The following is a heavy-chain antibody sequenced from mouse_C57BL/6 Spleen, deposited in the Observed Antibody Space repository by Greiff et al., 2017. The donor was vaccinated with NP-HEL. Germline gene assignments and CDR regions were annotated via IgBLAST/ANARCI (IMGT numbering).Heavy chain of an antibody. CDR1: GISITTGNYR. CDR2: IYYSGTI. Sequence: EVKVEESGPGLVKPSQTVFLTCTVTGISITTGNYRWSWLRQFTGNKLEWIGYIYYSGTITYNPSLTSRTTSTRDTPKNLFFLEMNSLTAEDTATYFCARDGYGVDYWGQGTTLTVSS. CDR3: ARDGYGVDY. D-gene: IGHD2-2*01. V-gene: IGHV3-5*01. J-gene: IGHJ2*01.